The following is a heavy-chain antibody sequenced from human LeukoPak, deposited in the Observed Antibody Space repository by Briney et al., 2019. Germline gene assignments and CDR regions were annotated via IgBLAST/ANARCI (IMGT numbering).Heavy chain of an antibody. V-gene: IGHV3-11*06. CDR1: GFTFSDSY. D-gene: IGHD3-22*01. CDR2: ISGSGHDI. Sequence: PGGSLRLSCAASGFTFSDSYMTWVRQAPGKGVEWVAYISGSGHDINYSESAKGRFTISRDNSKNTLYLQMNSLRAEDTAVYYCAKDWDYDSSGYFPPKRYYFDYWGQGTMVTVSS. J-gene: IGHJ4*03. CDR3: AKDWDYDSSGYFPPKRYYFDY.